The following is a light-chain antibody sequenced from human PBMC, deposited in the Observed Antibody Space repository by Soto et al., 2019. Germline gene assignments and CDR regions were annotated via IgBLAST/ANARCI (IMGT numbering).Light chain of an antibody. V-gene: IGLV1-40*01. CDR1: SSNIGAGYD. CDR2: GNS. J-gene: IGLJ2*01. CDR3: SSYTSSSTLV. Sequence: QSVLTQPPSVSGVPGQRVTISCTGTSSNIGAGYDVHWYQQLPGTAPKVLIFGNSIRPSGVPDRFSGSKSGTSASLAITGLQAADEADYYCSSYTSSSTLVFGGGTKVTVL.